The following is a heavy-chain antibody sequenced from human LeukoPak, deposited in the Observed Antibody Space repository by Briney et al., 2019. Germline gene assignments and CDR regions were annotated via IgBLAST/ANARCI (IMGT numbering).Heavy chain of an antibody. CDR3: AREYSSAQNGYFQH. D-gene: IGHD6-25*01. J-gene: IGHJ1*01. CDR2: IISISSTI. CDR1: GFTFSSYS. Sequence: GGSLRLSCAASGFTFSSYSMNWVRQPPGKGLEWVSYIISISSTISYADSVKERLIISRNNAKNSLYLQMNSLRDEDTAVYYCAREYSSAQNGYFQHWGQGTLVTVPS. V-gene: IGHV3-48*02.